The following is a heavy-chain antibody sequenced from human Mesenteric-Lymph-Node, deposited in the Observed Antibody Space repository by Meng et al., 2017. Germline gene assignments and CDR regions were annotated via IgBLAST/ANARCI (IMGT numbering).Heavy chain of an antibody. CDR3: ARGKDSSSWYGGYAFDI. CDR1: GGSISSGGYY. D-gene: IGHD6-13*01. J-gene: IGHJ3*02. CDR2: IYYSGST. Sequence: SETLSLTCTVSGGSISSGGYYWSWIRQHPGKGLEWIGYIYYSGSTYYNPSLKSRVTISVDTSKNQFSLKLSSVTAADTAVYYCARGKDSSSWYGGYAFDIWGQGTMVTVSS. V-gene: IGHV4-31*03.